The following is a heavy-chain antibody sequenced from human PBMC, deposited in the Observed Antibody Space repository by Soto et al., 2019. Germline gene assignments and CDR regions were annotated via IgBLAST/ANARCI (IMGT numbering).Heavy chain of an antibody. CDR3: TGAVASGY. CDR1: GFTVSTYG. Sequence: QVQLVESGGGVVQPGRSLRLSCAVSGFTVSTYGMHWVRQAPGKGLEWVAVISRDGGTKYYADSVKGRFTISKDNSRNTLFLEMNSLIGDDMAVYYCTGAVASGYWGQGTLVTVSS. J-gene: IGHJ4*02. D-gene: IGHD2-8*02. CDR2: ISRDGGTK. V-gene: IGHV3-30*03.